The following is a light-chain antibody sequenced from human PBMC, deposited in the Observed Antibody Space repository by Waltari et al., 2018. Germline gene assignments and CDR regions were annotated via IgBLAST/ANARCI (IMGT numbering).Light chain of an antibody. Sequence: EIVMTQSPATLSVSPGERATLSCRASQSISSQFAWYQQKPGQAPRRLIYGASTRATGIPARFSGSGSGTEFTLTISSLQSEDFAVYFCQQYHESPPITFGPGTKVDIK. J-gene: IGKJ3*01. V-gene: IGKV3-15*01. CDR3: QQYHESPPIT. CDR2: GAS. CDR1: QSISSQ.